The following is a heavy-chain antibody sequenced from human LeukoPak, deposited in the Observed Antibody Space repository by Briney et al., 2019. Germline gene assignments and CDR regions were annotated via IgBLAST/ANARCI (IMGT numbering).Heavy chain of an antibody. CDR1: GFTFSSYA. Sequence: PGGSLRLSCAASGFTFSSYAMSWVRQAPGKGLEWVSAISGSGSSTYYADSVKGRFTISRDNSKNTLYLQMNSLRAEDTAVYYCAKAGHVLLWFGESLFGAFDIWGQGTMVTVSS. V-gene: IGHV3-23*01. CDR2: ISGSGSST. J-gene: IGHJ3*02. CDR3: AKAGHVLLWFGESLFGAFDI. D-gene: IGHD3-10*01.